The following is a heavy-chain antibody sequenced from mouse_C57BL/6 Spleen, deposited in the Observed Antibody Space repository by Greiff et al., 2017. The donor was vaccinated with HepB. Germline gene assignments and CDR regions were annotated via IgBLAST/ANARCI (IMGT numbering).Heavy chain of an antibody. CDR2: ISSGSSTI. J-gene: IGHJ4*01. Sequence: EVQLQQSGGGLVKPGGSLKLSCAASGFTFSDYGMHWVRQAPEKGLEWVAYISSGSSTIYYADTVKGRFTISRDNAKNTLFLQMTSLRSEDTAMYYCARGEVYYDYEGYAMDYWGQGTSVTVSS. CDR1: GFTFSDYG. CDR3: ARGEVYYDYEGYAMDY. D-gene: IGHD2-4*01. V-gene: IGHV5-17*01.